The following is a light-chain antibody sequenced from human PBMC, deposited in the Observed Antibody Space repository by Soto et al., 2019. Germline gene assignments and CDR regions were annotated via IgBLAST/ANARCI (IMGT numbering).Light chain of an antibody. CDR1: QSISSW. CDR2: KAS. V-gene: IGKV1-5*03. J-gene: IGKJ1*01. CDR3: QQYNDTRT. Sequence: DIQMTQSPSTLSASVGDRVTITCRASQSISSWLAWYQQKPGTAPKLLIYKASTLQSGVPSRFSGSGSGTEFPLTISSLQPDDSATYYCQQYNDTRTFGQGTKVE.